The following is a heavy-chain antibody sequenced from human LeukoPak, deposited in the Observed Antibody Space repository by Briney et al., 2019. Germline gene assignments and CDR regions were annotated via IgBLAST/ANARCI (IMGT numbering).Heavy chain of an antibody. Sequence: SETLSLTCAVSGYSISSGYYWGWIRQPPGKGLEWIGSIYHSGSTYYNPSRKSRVTISVDTSKNQFSLKLSSVTAADTAVYYCARTLYYYDSSGYSYWGQGTLVTVSS. CDR3: ARTLYYYDSSGYSY. V-gene: IGHV4-38-2*01. D-gene: IGHD3-22*01. J-gene: IGHJ4*02. CDR2: IYHSGST. CDR1: GYSISSGYY.